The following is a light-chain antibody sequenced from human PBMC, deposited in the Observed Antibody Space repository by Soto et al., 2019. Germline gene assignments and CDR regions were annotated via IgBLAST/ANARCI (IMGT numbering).Light chain of an antibody. CDR2: RNN. CDR3: AAWDDSLSGPVYV. CDR1: SSNIGSNY. Sequence: QSVLTQPLSASGTPGQRVTISCSGSSSNIGSNYVYWYQQLPGTAPKLLIYRNNQRPSGVPDRFSGSKSGTSASLAISGLRSEDEADYYCAAWDDSLSGPVYVFGTGTKVTVL. J-gene: IGLJ1*01. V-gene: IGLV1-47*01.